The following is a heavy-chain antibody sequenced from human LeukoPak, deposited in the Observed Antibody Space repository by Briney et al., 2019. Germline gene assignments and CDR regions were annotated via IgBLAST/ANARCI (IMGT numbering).Heavy chain of an antibody. CDR1: GDSVSNGNYY. CDR3: ARSQNYYGSGDY. CDR2: IYYTGNT. D-gene: IGHD3-10*01. Sequence: PSETLSLTCTVSGDSVSNGNYYWSWPRQPPGKALEWIGYIYYTGNTYYNPSLEGRVTISVDTSRNHFSVKLSSVTAADTAVYYCARSQNYYGSGDYWSQGTLVTVSS. J-gene: IGHJ4*02. V-gene: IGHV4-61*03.